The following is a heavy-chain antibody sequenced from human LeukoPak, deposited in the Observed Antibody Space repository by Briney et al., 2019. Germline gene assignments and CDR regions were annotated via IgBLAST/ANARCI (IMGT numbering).Heavy chain of an antibody. Sequence: ASVKVSCKASGYTFTSYGIIWVRQAPGQGLEWMGWISAYNGNTNYAQKLQGRVTMTTDTSTSTAYMELRSLRSDDTAVYYCARATTDNYYYYYYMDVWGKGTTVTVSS. CDR1: GYTFTSYG. CDR2: ISAYNGNT. CDR3: ARATTDNYYYYYYMDV. J-gene: IGHJ6*03. V-gene: IGHV1-18*01. D-gene: IGHD4-11*01.